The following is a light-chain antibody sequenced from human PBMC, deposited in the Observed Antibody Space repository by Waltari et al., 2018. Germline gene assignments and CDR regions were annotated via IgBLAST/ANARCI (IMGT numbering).Light chain of an antibody. CDR2: AAS. CDR1: QAISSA. V-gene: IGKV1-13*02. Sequence: AVQLTQSPSSLSVSVGDRVTITCRASQAISSALAWYQQTPGKAPNLLIYAASNLESGVPSRFSCSGSGTHFTLTISSLQPADFATYYCQQLHSYPVTFGGGTKVEIK. CDR3: QQLHSYPVT. J-gene: IGKJ4*01.